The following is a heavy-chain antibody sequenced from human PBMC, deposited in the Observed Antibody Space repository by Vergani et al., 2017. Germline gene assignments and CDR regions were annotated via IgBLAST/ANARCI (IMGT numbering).Heavy chain of an antibody. CDR3: ARDRGYCSGGSCYSGYYYYYGMDV. CDR2: TIPIFGTA. J-gene: IGHJ6*02. V-gene: IGHV1-69*13. D-gene: IGHD2-15*01. Sequence: QVQLVQSGAEVKKPGSPVKVSCKASGGTLSSYATSWVRQAPGQGLEWMGRTIPIFGTANYAQKFQGRVTITADESTSTAYMELSSLRSEDTAVYYCARDRGYCSGGSCYSGYYYYYGMDVWGQGTTVTVSS. CDR1: GGTLSSYA.